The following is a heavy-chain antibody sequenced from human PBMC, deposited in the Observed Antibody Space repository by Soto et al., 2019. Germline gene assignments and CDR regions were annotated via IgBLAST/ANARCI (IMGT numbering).Heavy chain of an antibody. CDR2: IIPTFGTA. D-gene: IGHD1-26*01. CDR1: GGTFSSYA. CDR3: ARASSGSYSENWCDP. V-gene: IGHV1-69*13. J-gene: IGHJ5*02. Sequence: ASVKVSCKASGGTFSSYAISWVRQAPGQGLEWMGGIIPTFGTANYAQKFQGRVTITADESTSTAYMELSSLRSEDTAVYYCARASSGSYSENWCDPWGQGTLVTVSS.